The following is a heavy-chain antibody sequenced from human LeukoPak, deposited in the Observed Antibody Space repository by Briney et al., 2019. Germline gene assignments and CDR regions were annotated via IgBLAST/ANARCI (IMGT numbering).Heavy chain of an antibody. J-gene: IGHJ4*02. CDR3: ARDGEAYCGGDCYSSAIDN. CDR2: IYYSGST. D-gene: IGHD2-21*02. Sequence: KSSETLSLTCTVSGGSISSSSYYWGWIRQPPGKGLEWIGSIYYSGSTYYNPSLKSRVTISVDTSKNQFSLKLSSVTAADTAVYYCARDGEAYCGGDCYSSAIDNWGQGTLVTVSS. V-gene: IGHV4-39*07. CDR1: GGSISSSSYY.